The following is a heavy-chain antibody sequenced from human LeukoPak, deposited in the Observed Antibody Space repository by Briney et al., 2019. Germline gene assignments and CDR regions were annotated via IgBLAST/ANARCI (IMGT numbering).Heavy chain of an antibody. CDR3: ARLNYYDSSGYPDFDY. CDR1: GYNFTSYG. D-gene: IGHD3-22*01. J-gene: IGHJ4*02. Sequence: ASVKVSCKASGYNFTSYGISWVRQAPGQGLEWVGWISAYNGNTNYAQKLQGRVTMTTDTSTSTAYMELRSLRSDDTAVYYCARLNYYDSSGYPDFDYWGQGTLVTVSS. V-gene: IGHV1-18*01. CDR2: ISAYNGNT.